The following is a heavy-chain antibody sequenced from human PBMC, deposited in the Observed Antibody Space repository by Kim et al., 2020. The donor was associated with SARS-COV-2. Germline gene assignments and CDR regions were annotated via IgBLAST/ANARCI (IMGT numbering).Heavy chain of an antibody. CDR2: INWNSETI. V-gene: IGHV3-9*01. D-gene: IGHD3-10*01. J-gene: IGHJ5*02. CDR3: AKDKSFYYGSGSLGGWFDP. Sequence: GGSLRLSCAASGFSFGDYAMHWVRQAPGKGLEWVSGINWNSETIAYADSVKGRFTISRDNAKNSLFLQMNSLRTEDTALYYCAKDKSFYYGSGSLGGWFDPWGQGTLVTVSS. CDR1: GFSFGDYA.